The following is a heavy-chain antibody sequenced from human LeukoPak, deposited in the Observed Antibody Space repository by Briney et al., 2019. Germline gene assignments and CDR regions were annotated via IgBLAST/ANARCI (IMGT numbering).Heavy chain of an antibody. CDR2: ISGSGENT. CDR3: AKSAVGHNFDY. D-gene: IGHD6-19*01. V-gene: IGHV3-23*01. Sequence: GGSLRLSCAASGFTFSSYGITWVRQAPGKGLEWVSGISGSGENTYYADSVKGRFTISRDNSKNTLYLQMNSLRAEDTALYYCAKSAVGHNFDYWGQGTLVTVSS. CDR1: GFTFSSYG. J-gene: IGHJ4*02.